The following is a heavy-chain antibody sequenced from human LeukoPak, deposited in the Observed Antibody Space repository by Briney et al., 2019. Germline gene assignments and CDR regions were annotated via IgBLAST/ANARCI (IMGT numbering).Heavy chain of an antibody. CDR3: AGDSGDCSSTSCYYYYYMDV. CDR2: IIPIFGTA. D-gene: IGHD2-2*01. CDR1: GGTFSSYA. Sequence: ASVKVSCKASGGTFSSYAISWVRQAPGQGLEWMGGIIPIFGTANYAQKFQGRVTITTDESTSTAYMELSSLRSEDTAVYYCAGDSGDCSSTSCYYYYYMDVWAKGPRSPSP. V-gene: IGHV1-69*05. J-gene: IGHJ6*03.